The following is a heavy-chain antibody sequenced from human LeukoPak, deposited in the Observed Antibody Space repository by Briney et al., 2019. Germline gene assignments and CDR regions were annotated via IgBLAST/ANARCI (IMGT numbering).Heavy chain of an antibody. CDR2: ISWNSGSV. CDR3: ARDQFLDS. Sequence: GRSLRLSCAASGFTFDDYAMHWVRQAPGKGLEWVSGISWNSGSVGYADSVKGRFTISRDNAKNSLDLQMDSLRPEDTAVYYCARDQFLDSWGQGTLVTVSS. J-gene: IGHJ4*02. V-gene: IGHV3-9*01. CDR1: GFTFDDYA.